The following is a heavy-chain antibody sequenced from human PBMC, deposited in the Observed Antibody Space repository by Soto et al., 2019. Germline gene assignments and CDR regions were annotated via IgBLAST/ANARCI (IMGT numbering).Heavy chain of an antibody. Sequence: VQLVQSGAEVKKPGSSVKVSCKASGGTFSSYALRWVRQAPGHGLEWMGGFIPIFATANYAQKFQGRVTITADESTSTAYLELSSLRSEDTAVYYCARDGPKQWLAYYYYYGMDVWGQGTTVTVSS. V-gene: IGHV1-69*01. CDR1: GGTFSSYA. D-gene: IGHD6-19*01. CDR2: FIPIFATA. CDR3: ARDGPKQWLAYYYYYGMDV. J-gene: IGHJ6*02.